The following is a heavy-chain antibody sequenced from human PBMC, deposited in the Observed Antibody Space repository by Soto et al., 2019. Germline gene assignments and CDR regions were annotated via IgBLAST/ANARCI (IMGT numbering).Heavy chain of an antibody. CDR3: ARDPRYCSGGSCYYYYYYMDV. Sequence: ASVKVSCKASGGTFSSYAISWVRQAPGQGLEWMGWISAYNGNTNYAQKLQGRVTMTTDTSTSTAYMELRSLRSDDTAVYYCARDPRYCSGGSCYYYYYYMDVWGKGTTVTVSS. CDR2: ISAYNGNT. CDR1: GGTFSSYA. D-gene: IGHD2-15*01. V-gene: IGHV1-18*01. J-gene: IGHJ6*03.